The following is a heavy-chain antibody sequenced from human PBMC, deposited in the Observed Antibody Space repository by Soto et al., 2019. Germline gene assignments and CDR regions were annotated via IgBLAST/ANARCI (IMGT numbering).Heavy chain of an antibody. CDR1: GFTFSSYD. V-gene: IGHV3-13*04. Sequence: EVQLVESGGGLVQPGGSLRLSCAASGFTFSSYDMHWVRQATGKGLEWVSAIGTAGDTYYPGSVKGRFTISRENAKNSLYFQMNSLRAGDTAVYYCARGSLISGWANFDYWGQGTLVTVSS. D-gene: IGHD6-19*01. CDR2: IGTAGDT. J-gene: IGHJ4*02. CDR3: ARGSLISGWANFDY.